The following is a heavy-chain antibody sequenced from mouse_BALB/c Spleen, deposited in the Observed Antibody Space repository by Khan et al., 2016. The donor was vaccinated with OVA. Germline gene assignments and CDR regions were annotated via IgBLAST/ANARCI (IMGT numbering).Heavy chain of an antibody. V-gene: IGHV1S136*01. Sequence: VQLQQSGPELVKPGASVKMFCKDSGYTFTNYIIHWMKQKPGQGLEWIGYINPYNDGTKHNEKFKGKATLTSDKSSSTAYMELSGLTSEDAAVYYCARDYGSSFWFAYWRQGTLVTVSA. J-gene: IGHJ3*01. CDR3: ARDYGSSFWFAY. D-gene: IGHD1-1*01. CDR1: GYTFTNYI. CDR2: INPYNDGT.